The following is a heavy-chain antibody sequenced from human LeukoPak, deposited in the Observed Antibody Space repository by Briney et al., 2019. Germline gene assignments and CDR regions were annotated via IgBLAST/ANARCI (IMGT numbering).Heavy chain of an antibody. Sequence: GGSLRLSCAASGFSFSSYAMSWVRQAPGKGLEWVSAISGSGGTTHYADSVKGRFTISRDNSKNTLYLQMNSLRAEDTAVYYCAKSYYYDGSGYAPFDCWGQGTLVTVSS. J-gene: IGHJ4*02. V-gene: IGHV3-23*01. CDR2: ISGSGGTT. D-gene: IGHD3-22*01. CDR3: AKSYYYDGSGYAPFDC. CDR1: GFSFSSYA.